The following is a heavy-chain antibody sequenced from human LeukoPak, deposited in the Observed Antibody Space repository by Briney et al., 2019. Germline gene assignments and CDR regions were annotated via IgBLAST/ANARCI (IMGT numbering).Heavy chain of an antibody. CDR3: ARGVYCSGGSCYGSTRFDP. CDR2: IYYSGST. CDR1: GGSFSGYY. V-gene: IGHV4-34*01. J-gene: IGHJ5*02. D-gene: IGHD2-15*01. Sequence: SETLSLTCAVYGGSFSGYYWGWIRQPPGKGLEWIGSIYYSGSTYYNPSLKSRVTISVDTSKNQFSLKLNSVTAADTAVYYCARGVYCSGGSCYGSTRFDPWGQGTLVTVSS.